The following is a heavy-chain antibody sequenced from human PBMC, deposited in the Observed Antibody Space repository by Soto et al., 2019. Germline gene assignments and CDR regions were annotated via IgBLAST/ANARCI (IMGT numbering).Heavy chain of an antibody. D-gene: IGHD4-17*01. Sequence: PSETLSLTCSVSGGSVSNKTYYWSWIRQPPGNRLEWIGYVYYSGTTNYNPSLKSRVTISVDLSKNQFSLRLSSVTTADTALYYCARTTAVPNTLRSRYFFDYWGPGTMVTVYS. J-gene: IGHJ4*02. CDR1: GGSVSNKTYY. CDR2: VYYSGTT. V-gene: IGHV4-61*01. CDR3: ARTTAVPNTLRSRYFFDY.